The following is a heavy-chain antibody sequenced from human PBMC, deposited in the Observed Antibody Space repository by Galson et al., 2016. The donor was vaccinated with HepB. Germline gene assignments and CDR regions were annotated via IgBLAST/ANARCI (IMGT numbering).Heavy chain of an antibody. CDR3: ARGCGGSPGCSYTDF. Sequence: SLRLSCAASGFTFSSYGMHWVRQAPGKGLEWVAVIWNDGSSKYYADSVKGRFTISRDNSKNTLYLQMNSLRAEDTAVYYCARGCGGSPGCSYTDFWGQGTLVTVSS. J-gene: IGHJ4*02. V-gene: IGHV3-33*01. D-gene: IGHD3-16*01. CDR1: GFTFSSYG. CDR2: IWNDGSSK.